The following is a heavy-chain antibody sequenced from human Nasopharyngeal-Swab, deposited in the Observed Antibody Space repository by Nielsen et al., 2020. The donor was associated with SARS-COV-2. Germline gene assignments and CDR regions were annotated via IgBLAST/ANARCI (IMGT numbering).Heavy chain of an antibody. CDR1: GFTFSSYA. D-gene: IGHD3-10*01. J-gene: IGHJ5*02. CDR2: ISYDGSNK. CDR3: ARSPYGSEENWFDP. V-gene: IGHV3-30-3*01. Sequence: GESLKISCAASGFTFSSYAMHWVRQAPGKGLEWVAVISYDGSNKYYADSVEGRFTISRDNSKNTLYLQMNSLRAEDTAVYYCARSPYGSEENWFDPWGQGTLVTVSS.